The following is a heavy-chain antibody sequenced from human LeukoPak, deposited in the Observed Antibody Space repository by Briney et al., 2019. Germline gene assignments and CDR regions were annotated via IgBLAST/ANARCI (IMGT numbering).Heavy chain of an antibody. Sequence: RPGGSLRLSCAASGFTVSSNYMSWVRQAPGKGLEWVSVIYSGGSTYYADSVKGRFTISRDNTENTLYLQMNSLRAEDTAVYYCARGGYYRHDAFDIWGQGTMVTVSS. D-gene: IGHD3-22*01. CDR3: ARGGYYRHDAFDI. J-gene: IGHJ3*02. CDR1: GFTVSSNY. V-gene: IGHV3-53*01. CDR2: IYSGGST.